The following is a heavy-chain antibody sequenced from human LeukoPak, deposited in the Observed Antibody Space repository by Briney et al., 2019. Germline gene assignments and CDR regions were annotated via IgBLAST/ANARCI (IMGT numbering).Heavy chain of an antibody. V-gene: IGHV3-74*01. CDR2: INSDGSST. J-gene: IGHJ5*02. D-gene: IGHD6-6*01. CDR3: ARTGIAARPTVWFDP. Sequence: GGSLRLSCAASGFTFSSYWMHWVRQAPGKGPVWVSHINSDGSSTNYADSVKGRFTISRDNAKNTLYVQMNSLRAEDTAVYYCARTGIAARPTVWFDPWGQGTLVTVSS. CDR1: GFTFSSYW.